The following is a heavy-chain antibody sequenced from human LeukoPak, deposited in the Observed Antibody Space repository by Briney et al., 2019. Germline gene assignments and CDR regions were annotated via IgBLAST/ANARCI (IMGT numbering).Heavy chain of an antibody. Sequence: GGSLRLSCVASGFSFTTYWMGWVRQAPGKGLEWVANIKQDGTEKYYVDSVKGRFTISRDNSKNTLYLQMNSLRAEDTAVYYCAKDWEEYYDILTGYNWFDPWGQGTLVTVSS. CDR2: IKQDGTEK. V-gene: IGHV3-7*03. CDR3: AKDWEEYYDILTGYNWFDP. D-gene: IGHD3-9*01. CDR1: GFSFTTYW. J-gene: IGHJ5*02.